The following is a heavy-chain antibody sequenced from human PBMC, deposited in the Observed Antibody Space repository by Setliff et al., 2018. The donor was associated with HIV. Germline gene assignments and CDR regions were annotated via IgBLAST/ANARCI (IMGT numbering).Heavy chain of an antibody. CDR2: INPSGGST. CDR1: GYIFTSYY. Sequence: ASVKVSCKASGYIFTSYYIHWVRQAPGQGLEWMGIINPSGGSTSYPQKFQGRVTLTRDTSTNTAYMELSSLRSEDTAVYYCARDPVSDNSATPYYFDYWGQGTLVTVSS. J-gene: IGHJ4*02. CDR3: ARDPVSDNSATPYYFDY. D-gene: IGHD2-21*01. V-gene: IGHV1-46*01.